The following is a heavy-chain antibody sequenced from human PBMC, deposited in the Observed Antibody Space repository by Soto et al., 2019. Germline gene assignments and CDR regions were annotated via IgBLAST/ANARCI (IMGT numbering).Heavy chain of an antibody. J-gene: IGHJ6*02. V-gene: IGHV1-69*02. Sequence: QVQLVQSGAEVKKPGSSVKVSCKASGGTFSSYTISWVRQAPGQGLEWMGRIIPILGIANYAQKFQGRVTITADKATSTAYMELSSLRSEDTAVYYCARGGAGYGMDVWGQGTTVTVSS. CDR1: GGTFSSYT. CDR3: ARGGAGYGMDV. CDR2: IIPILGIA.